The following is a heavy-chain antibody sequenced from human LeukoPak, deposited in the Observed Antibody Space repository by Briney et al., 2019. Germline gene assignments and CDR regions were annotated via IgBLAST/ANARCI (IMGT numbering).Heavy chain of an antibody. CDR3: AKAGGFCSGTSCPTDS. D-gene: IGHD2-2*01. Sequence: GGSLRLSCAASGFTFSSYAMSWVRQAPGEGLERVSSISGSGGSKYFADSVTGRFTISRDISMNTLYLQMNSLRAEDTAVYYCAKAGGFCSGTSCPTDSWGQGTLVTVSS. J-gene: IGHJ4*02. CDR2: ISGSGGSK. CDR1: GFTFSSYA. V-gene: IGHV3-23*01.